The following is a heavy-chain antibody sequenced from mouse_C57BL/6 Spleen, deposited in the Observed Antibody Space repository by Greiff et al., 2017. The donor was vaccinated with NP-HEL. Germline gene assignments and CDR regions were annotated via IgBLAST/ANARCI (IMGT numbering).Heavy chain of an antibody. V-gene: IGHV1-69*01. CDR3: AKSLGSSEAWFAY. D-gene: IGHD1-1*01. Sequence: QVQLQQPGAELVMPGASVKLSCKASGYNFNSYWMHWVKQRPGQGLEWIGEIDPSDSYTNYNQKFQGKSTLTVDKSSSTAYLQLSSLTSEDSAVYYCAKSLGSSEAWFAYWGQGTLVTVSA. CDR1: GYNFNSYW. CDR2: IDPSDSYT. J-gene: IGHJ3*01.